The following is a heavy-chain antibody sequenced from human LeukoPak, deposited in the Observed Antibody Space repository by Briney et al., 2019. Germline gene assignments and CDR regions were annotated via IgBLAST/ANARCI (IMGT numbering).Heavy chain of an antibody. CDR2: INPNSGGT. V-gene: IGHV1-2*02. CDR3: ARDAERWYLLNWFDP. J-gene: IGHJ5*02. D-gene: IGHD4-23*01. CDR1: GYTFTGYY. Sequence: ASVKVSCKASGYTFTGYYMHWVRQAPGQGLEWMGWINPNSGGTNCAQKFQGRVTMTRDTSISTAYMELSRLRSDDTAVYYCARDAERWYLLNWFDPWGQGTLVTVSS.